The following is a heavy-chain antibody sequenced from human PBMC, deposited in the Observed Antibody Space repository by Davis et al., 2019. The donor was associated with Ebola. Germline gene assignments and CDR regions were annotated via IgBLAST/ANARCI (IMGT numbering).Heavy chain of an antibody. D-gene: IGHD6-6*01. Sequence: AASVKVSCKASGYTFTSYGISWVRQAPGQGLEWMGWISAYNGNTNYAQKFQGRVTMTRDTSITTAYMELSSLSFDDTAVYFCTRGIARRQLGSWFDPWGQGTPVTVSS. CDR2: ISAYNGNT. V-gene: IGHV1-18*01. CDR3: TRGIARRQLGSWFDP. CDR1: GYTFTSYG. J-gene: IGHJ5*02.